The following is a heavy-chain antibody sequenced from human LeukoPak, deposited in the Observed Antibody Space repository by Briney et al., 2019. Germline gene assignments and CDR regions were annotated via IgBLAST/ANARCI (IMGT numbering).Heavy chain of an antibody. D-gene: IGHD3-10*01. CDR3: ARDSRDRVYYYGMDV. J-gene: IGHJ6*02. Sequence: GGSLRLSCAASGFTFSSYGMHWVRQAPGKGLEWVAVTWYDGSNKYYADSVKGRFTISRDNSKNTLYLQMNSLRAEDTAVYYCARDSRDRVYYYGMDVWGQGTTVTASS. CDR1: GFTFSSYG. V-gene: IGHV3-33*01. CDR2: TWYDGSNK.